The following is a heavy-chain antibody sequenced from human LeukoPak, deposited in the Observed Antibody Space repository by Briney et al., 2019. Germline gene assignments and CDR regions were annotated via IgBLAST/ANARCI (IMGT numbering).Heavy chain of an antibody. CDR3: ARVSGSLRYCSGGSCYSGALDY. D-gene: IGHD2-15*01. V-gene: IGHV3-48*03. Sequence: GGSLRLSCAASGFTFKNYEMHCVRQAPGKGLEWVSYIYSSGSPIYYADSVKGRFTISRDNAKNSLYLQMNSLRAEDTAVYFCARVSGSLRYCSGGSCYSGALDYWGRGTLVTVSS. J-gene: IGHJ4*02. CDR1: GFTFKNYE. CDR2: IYSSGSPI.